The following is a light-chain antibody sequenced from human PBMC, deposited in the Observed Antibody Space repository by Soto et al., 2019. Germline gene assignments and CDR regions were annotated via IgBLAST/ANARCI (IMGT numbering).Light chain of an antibody. J-gene: IGKJ1*01. V-gene: IGKV1-5*01. Sequence: DLQMTQSPSTLSGYVGDRLPNPCRASQTISTWLAWYQQKTGKAPELLIYDDSTLESGVPSRFSGSGSGTEFSLTISSLQPDEFATFYCQQYSSFSRTVGQVTKVDIK. CDR2: DDS. CDR1: QTISTW. CDR3: QQYSSFSRT.